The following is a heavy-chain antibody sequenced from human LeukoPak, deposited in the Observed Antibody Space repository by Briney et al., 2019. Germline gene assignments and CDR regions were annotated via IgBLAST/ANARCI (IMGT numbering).Heavy chain of an antibody. V-gene: IGHV3-30-3*01. CDR3: ARSLPGYYGMDV. CDR2: ISYDGSNK. CDR1: GFTFSSYA. J-gene: IGHJ6*02. Sequence: GRSLRLSCAASGFTFSSYAMHWVRQAPGKGLEWVAVISYDGSNKYYADSVKGRFTISRDNSKNTLYLQMNSLRAEDTAAYYCARSLPGYYGMDVWGQGTTVTVSS.